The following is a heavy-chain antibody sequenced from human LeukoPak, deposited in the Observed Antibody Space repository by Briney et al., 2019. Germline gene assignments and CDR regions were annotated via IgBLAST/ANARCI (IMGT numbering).Heavy chain of an antibody. D-gene: IGHD1-26*01. V-gene: IGHV3-20*04. CDR1: GFTFDDYG. CDR3: VRDLRTGSYGNYFDH. CDR2: INWNGGGT. Sequence: GGSLRLSCAASGFTFDDYGMSWVRHAPGTGLEWVSGINWNGGGTVYVDSVKGRFTISRDNAKNSLYLQMNSLRAEDTALYYCVRDLRTGSYGNYFDHWGQGTLVTVSS. J-gene: IGHJ4*02.